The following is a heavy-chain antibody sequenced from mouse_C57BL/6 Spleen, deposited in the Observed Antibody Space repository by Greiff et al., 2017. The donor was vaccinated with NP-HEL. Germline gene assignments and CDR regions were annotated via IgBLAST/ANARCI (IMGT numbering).Heavy chain of an antibody. CDR1: GFSFNTYA. Sequence: EVKLVESGGGLVQPKGSLKLSCAASGFSFNTYAMNWVRQAPGKGLEWVARIRSKSNNYAKNYADSVKDRLTISRDDSESMLYLQMNNLKTKDTTMYYCVRHQRCDGYLYYAMDYWGQGTSVTVSS. D-gene: IGHD2-3*01. CDR2: IRSKSNNYAK. J-gene: IGHJ4*01. CDR3: VRHQRCDGYLYYAMDY. V-gene: IGHV10-1*01.